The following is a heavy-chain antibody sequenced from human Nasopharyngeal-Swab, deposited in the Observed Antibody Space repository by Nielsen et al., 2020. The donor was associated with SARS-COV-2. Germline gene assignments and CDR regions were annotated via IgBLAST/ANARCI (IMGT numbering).Heavy chain of an antibody. D-gene: IGHD1-1*01. J-gene: IGHJ3*02. Sequence: GGSLRLSCAASGFTFSSYGMHWVRQAPGKGLEWVAVISCDGSNKYYADSVKGRFTISRDNSKNTLYLQMNSLRAGDTAVYYCAKGGGTTGTVGLDIWGQGTMVTVSS. CDR3: AKGGGTTGTVGLDI. CDR2: ISCDGSNK. CDR1: GFTFSSYG. V-gene: IGHV3-30*18.